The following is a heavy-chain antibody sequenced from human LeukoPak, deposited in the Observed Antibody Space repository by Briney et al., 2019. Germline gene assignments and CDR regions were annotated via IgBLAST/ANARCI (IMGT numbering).Heavy chain of an antibody. CDR2: ISYDGSNA. CDR3: AKDYDILTGYSNGYYFDY. V-gene: IGHV3-30*18. CDR1: GFTFSSYG. Sequence: GRSLRLSCAASGFTFSSYGMHWVRQAPGKGLEWVALISYDGSNAYYTDSVKGRFTISRDNSKNTLYLQMNSLRVEDTAVYYCAKDYDILTGYSNGYYFDYWGQGTLVIVSS. J-gene: IGHJ4*02. D-gene: IGHD3-9*01.